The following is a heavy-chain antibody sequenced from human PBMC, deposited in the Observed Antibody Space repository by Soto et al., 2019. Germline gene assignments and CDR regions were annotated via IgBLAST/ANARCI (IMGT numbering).Heavy chain of an antibody. CDR2: ISYDGSNK. V-gene: IGHV3-30*18. CDR1: GFTFSSYG. CDR3: AKELPSEYSGYDPFDY. J-gene: IGHJ4*02. D-gene: IGHD5-12*01. Sequence: QVQLVESGGGVVQPGRSLRLSCAASGFTFSSYGMHWVRQAPGKGLEWVAVISYDGSNKYYADSVKGRFTISRDNSKNTLYLQMNSLRAEDTAVYYCAKELPSEYSGYDPFDYWGQGTLVTVSS.